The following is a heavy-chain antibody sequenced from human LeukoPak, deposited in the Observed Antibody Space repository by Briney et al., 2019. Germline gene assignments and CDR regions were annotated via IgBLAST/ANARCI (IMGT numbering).Heavy chain of an antibody. CDR3: ARDKKSGESSEIDY. CDR1: GFTFSNYW. Sequence: PGGSLRLSFAASGFTFSNYWVHWVRQAPGKGLVWVSRINRDGSTTNYADSVKGRFTVSRDNAKNTLNLQMNSLGAEDTAVYYCARDKKSGESSEIDYWGQGTLVTVSS. J-gene: IGHJ4*02. V-gene: IGHV3-74*01. D-gene: IGHD3-10*01. CDR2: INRDGSTT.